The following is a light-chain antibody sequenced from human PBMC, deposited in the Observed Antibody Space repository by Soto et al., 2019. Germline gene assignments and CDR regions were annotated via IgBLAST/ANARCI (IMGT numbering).Light chain of an antibody. CDR3: QQHYAWPLT. V-gene: IGKV3-15*01. CDR2: GAS. J-gene: IGKJ4*01. Sequence: EIVLTQSPATLSVSPGERATLSCRASQTVGTSLVWYQQKPGQAPSLLIYGASTRAAGIPARFSGSGSGTDFTLTISSLQSVDFAVSYCQQHYAWPLTFGGGPDVEIK. CDR1: QTVGTS.